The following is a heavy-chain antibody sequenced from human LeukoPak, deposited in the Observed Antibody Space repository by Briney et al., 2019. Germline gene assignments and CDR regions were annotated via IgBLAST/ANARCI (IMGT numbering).Heavy chain of an antibody. V-gene: IGHV1-18*01. Sequence: ASVKVSCKASGYTFTSYGISWVRQAPGQGLEWMGWISAYNGNTNYAQKLQGRVTMTTDTSTSTAYMELRSLRSDDTAVYYCARNWYCSSTSCYGTLFDYWGQGTLVTVSS. J-gene: IGHJ4*02. CDR2: ISAYNGNT. D-gene: IGHD2-2*01. CDR3: ARNWYCSSTSCYGTLFDY. CDR1: GYTFTSYG.